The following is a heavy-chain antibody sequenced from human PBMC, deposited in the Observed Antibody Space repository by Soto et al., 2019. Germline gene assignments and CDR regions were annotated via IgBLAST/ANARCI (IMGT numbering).Heavy chain of an antibody. J-gene: IGHJ6*02. Sequence: QVQLVQSGAEVKKPGSSVKVSCKASGGTFGSYAISWVRQAPGQGLEWMGGIIPIPGTANYAQKFQGRVTIAAHESTRAAYMGLSSLRSEDTAVYFCARSQGSSTSLETSYSYYYGMDVWCQGTRVTVSS. V-gene: IGHV1-69*01. CDR3: ARSQGSSTSLETSYSYYYGMDV. CDR1: GGTFGSYA. D-gene: IGHD2-2*01. CDR2: IIPIPGTA.